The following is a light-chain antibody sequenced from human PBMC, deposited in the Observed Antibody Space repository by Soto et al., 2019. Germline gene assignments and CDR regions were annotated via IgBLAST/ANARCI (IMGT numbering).Light chain of an antibody. CDR2: AAS. CDR3: QQYYSYPLV. CDR1: QGISSY. V-gene: IGKV1-8*01. Sequence: AIRMTQSPSSFSASTGDRVTITCRASQGISSYLAWYQQKPGKAPKLLIYAASTLQSGVPSRFSGSESGTDFTLTISCLQSEDFATYYCQQYYSYPLVFGQGTKVEIK. J-gene: IGKJ1*01.